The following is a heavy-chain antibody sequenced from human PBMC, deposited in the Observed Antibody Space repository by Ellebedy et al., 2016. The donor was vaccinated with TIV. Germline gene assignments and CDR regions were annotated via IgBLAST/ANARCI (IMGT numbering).Heavy chain of an antibody. J-gene: IGHJ5*02. V-gene: IGHV5-10-1*01. Sequence: KVSCKTSGYNFNNFWISWVRQKPGKGLEWMGRIDPLNSYTHYNPSFQGHVTLSIYKSSRTAYLQWGTLEASDTAMYYGARHRRAYCSGGGCSFDPWGQGTLVIVSS. CDR3: ARHRRAYCSGGGCSFDP. D-gene: IGHD2-15*01. CDR1: GYNFNNFW. CDR2: IDPLNSYT.